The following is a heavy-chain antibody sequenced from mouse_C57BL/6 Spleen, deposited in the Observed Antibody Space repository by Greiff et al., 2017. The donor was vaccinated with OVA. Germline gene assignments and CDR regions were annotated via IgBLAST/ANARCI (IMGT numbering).Heavy chain of an antibody. CDR2: ISSGGDYI. CDR1: GFTFSSYA. D-gene: IGHD2-3*01. Sequence: EVKLVESGEGLVKPGGSLKLSCAASGFTFSSYAMSWVRQTPEKRLEWVAYISSGGDYIYYADTVKGRFTISRDNDRNTLYLQMSSLKSEDTAMYYCTRVYDGYYYYYAMDYWGQGTSVTVSS. V-gene: IGHV5-9-1*02. J-gene: IGHJ4*01. CDR3: TRVYDGYYYYYAMDY.